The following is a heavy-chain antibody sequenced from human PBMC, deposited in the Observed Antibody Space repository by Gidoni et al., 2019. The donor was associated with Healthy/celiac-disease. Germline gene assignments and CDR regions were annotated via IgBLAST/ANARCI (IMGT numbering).Heavy chain of an antibody. CDR1: GFTFSSYA. Sequence: EVQLLESGGGLVQPGGSLRLSCAASGFTFSSYAMSWVRQAPGKGLEWVSAISGSGGSTYYADSVKGRFTISRDNSKNTLYLQMNSLRAEDTAVYYCAKSRAFGGVIVYYFDYWGQGTLVTVSS. CDR3: AKSRAFGGVIVYYFDY. V-gene: IGHV3-23*01. D-gene: IGHD3-16*02. CDR2: ISGSGGST. J-gene: IGHJ4*02.